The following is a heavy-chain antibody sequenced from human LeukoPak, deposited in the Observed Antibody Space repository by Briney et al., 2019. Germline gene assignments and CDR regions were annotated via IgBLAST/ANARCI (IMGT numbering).Heavy chain of an antibody. D-gene: IGHD5-18*01. Sequence: PGGSLRLSCAASGFTFSDFAMIWVRQPQGKGLEWVSSTFQGGGEIQYADSGRGRFTIARDNSRSTLFLQMNSLRGEDTAIYYCATYRQVMLPFEAWGQGTLVTVSS. CDR2: TFQGGGEI. V-gene: IGHV3-23*01. CDR3: ATYRQVMLPFEA. CDR1: GFTFSDFA. J-gene: IGHJ5*02.